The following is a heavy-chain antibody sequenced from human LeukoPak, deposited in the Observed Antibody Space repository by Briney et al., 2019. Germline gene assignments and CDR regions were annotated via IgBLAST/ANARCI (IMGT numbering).Heavy chain of an antibody. CDR3: AKRPRDSSGYYLGAFDI. CDR1: GFTFSSYA. Sequence: GGSLRLSCVSSGFTFSSYAMSWVRQAPGKGLECVSTLSASGGTTYYADTVKGRFTISRDNSKNTLYLQMNTLRAEDTAVYYCAKRPRDSSGYYLGAFDIWGQGTMVTVSS. J-gene: IGHJ3*02. D-gene: IGHD3-22*01. CDR2: LSASGGTT. V-gene: IGHV3-23*01.